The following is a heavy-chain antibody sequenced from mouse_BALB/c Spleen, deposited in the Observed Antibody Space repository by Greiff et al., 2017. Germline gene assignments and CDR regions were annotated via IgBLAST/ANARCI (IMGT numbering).Heavy chain of an antibody. J-gene: IGHJ4*01. CDR2: IWGDGST. Sequence: QVQLKESGPGLVAPSQSLSITCTVSGFSLTGYGVNWVRQPPGKGLEWLGMIWGDGSTDYNSALKSRLSISKDNSKSQVFLKMNSLQTDDTARYYCARDVLFTTAPYAMDYWGQGTSVTVSS. CDR1: GFSLTGYG. V-gene: IGHV2-6-7*01. D-gene: IGHD1-2*01. CDR3: ARDVLFTTAPYAMDY.